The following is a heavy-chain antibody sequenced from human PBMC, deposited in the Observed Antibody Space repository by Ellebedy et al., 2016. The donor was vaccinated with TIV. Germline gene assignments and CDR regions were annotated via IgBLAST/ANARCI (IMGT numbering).Heavy chain of an antibody. D-gene: IGHD6-19*01. V-gene: IGHV5-51*01. CDR3: ARGDRGSGWYWDK. J-gene: IGHJ4*02. CDR2: IYPGDSDT. CDR1: GYSFISYW. Sequence: KVSCKGSGYSFISYWIGWVRQMPGKGLEWMGYIYPGDSDTRYSPSFQGQVTISVDKSISTAYLPWSSLKASDTAIYYCARGDRGSGWYWDKWGQGTLVTVSS.